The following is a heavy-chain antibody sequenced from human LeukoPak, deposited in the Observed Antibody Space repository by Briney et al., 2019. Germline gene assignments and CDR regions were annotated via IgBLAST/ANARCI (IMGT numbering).Heavy chain of an antibody. Sequence: GGSLRLSCAASGFTVSSNYMSWVRQAPGKGLEWVSVIYSGGSTYYADSAKGRFTISRDNFKNTLYLQMNSLRAEDTAVYYCAKPGYRYCSGGSCYTDYWGQGTLVTVSS. J-gene: IGHJ4*02. CDR3: AKPGYRYCSGGSCYTDY. D-gene: IGHD2-15*01. V-gene: IGHV3-53*01. CDR1: GFTVSSNY. CDR2: IYSGGST.